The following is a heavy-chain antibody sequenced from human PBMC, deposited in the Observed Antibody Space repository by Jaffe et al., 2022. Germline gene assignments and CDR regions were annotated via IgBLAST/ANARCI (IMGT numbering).Heavy chain of an antibody. J-gene: IGHJ4*02. CDR1: GYSISSGYY. V-gene: IGHV4-38-2*01. D-gene: IGHD1-26*01. CDR3: ARGSVGRELLTGY. CDR2: IYHSGST. Sequence: QVQLQESGPGLVKPSETLSLTCAVSGYSISSGYYWGWIRQPPGKGLEWIGSIYHSGSTYYNPSLKSRVTISVDTSKNQFSLKLSSVTAADTAVYYCARGSVGRELLTGYWGQGTLVTVSS.